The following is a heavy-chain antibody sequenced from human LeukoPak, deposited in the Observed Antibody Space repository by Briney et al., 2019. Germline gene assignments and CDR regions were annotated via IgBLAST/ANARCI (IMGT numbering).Heavy chain of an antibody. CDR3: AKSEVRGVIIARFDY. V-gene: IGHV3-23*01. Sequence: GGSLTLSCTASGFTFSSFAMSWARHAPGEGLEWVSSISGSGGSTYYADSVKGRFTISRDNSKNTLYLQMNSLRAEDTAVYYCAKSEVRGVIIARFDYWGQGTLVTVSS. J-gene: IGHJ4*02. D-gene: IGHD3-10*01. CDR1: GFTFSSFA. CDR2: ISGSGGST.